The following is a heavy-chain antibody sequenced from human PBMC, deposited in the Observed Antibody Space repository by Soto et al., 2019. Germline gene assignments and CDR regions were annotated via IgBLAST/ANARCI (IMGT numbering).Heavy chain of an antibody. CDR2: IYSGGST. V-gene: IGHV3-53*01. Sequence: HPGGSLRLSCAASGSTVSSNYMSWVRQAPGKGLEWVSVIYSGGSTYYADSVKGRFTISRDNSKNTLYLQMNSLRAEDTAVYYCGRDRYYGSGRSHPSYYYGMDVWGQGTTVTVSS. CDR3: GRDRYYGSGRSHPSYYYGMDV. J-gene: IGHJ6*02. CDR1: GSTVSSNY. D-gene: IGHD3-10*01.